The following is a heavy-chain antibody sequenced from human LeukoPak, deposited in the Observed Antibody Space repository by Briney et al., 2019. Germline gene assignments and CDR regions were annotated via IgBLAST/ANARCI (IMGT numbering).Heavy chain of an antibody. CDR2: INPNSGGT. D-gene: IGHD1-26*01. V-gene: IGHV1-2*02. CDR3: AGVVGATNPFDY. CDR1: GYTFTGYY. J-gene: IGHJ4*02. Sequence: ASVKVSCKASGYTFTGYYMHWVRQAPGQGLEWMGWINPNSGGTNYAQKFQGRVTMTRDTSISTAYMEPSRLRSDDTAVYYCAGVVGATNPFDYWGQGTLVTVSS.